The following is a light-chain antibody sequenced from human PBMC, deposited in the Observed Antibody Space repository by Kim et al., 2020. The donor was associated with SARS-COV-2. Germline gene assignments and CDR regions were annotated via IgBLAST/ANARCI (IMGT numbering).Light chain of an antibody. CDR1: SGSSASNY. CDR2: EDN. CDR3: QSYDSSNQGV. V-gene: IGLV6-57*03. Sequence: VTISCPRSSGSSASNYVQWYQQRPGSAPTTVIYEDNQRPSGVPDRFSGSIDSSSNSASLTISGLKTEDEADYYCQSYDSSNQGVFGGGTQLTVL. J-gene: IGLJ2*01.